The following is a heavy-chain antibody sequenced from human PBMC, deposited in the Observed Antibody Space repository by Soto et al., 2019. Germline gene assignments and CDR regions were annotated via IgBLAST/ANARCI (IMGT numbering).Heavy chain of an antibody. D-gene: IGHD6-6*01. CDR1: GFIFSNFV. Sequence: LRLSCAASGFIFSNFVMHWVRQAPGKGLEWVAGVWYDGSNGVPADSVKGRFTISRDNSKNTLYLQMTSLRAEDTAVYYCARDPRTARASAMDVWGQGATVTVSS. V-gene: IGHV3-33*01. CDR2: VWYDGSNG. J-gene: IGHJ6*02. CDR3: ARDPRTARASAMDV.